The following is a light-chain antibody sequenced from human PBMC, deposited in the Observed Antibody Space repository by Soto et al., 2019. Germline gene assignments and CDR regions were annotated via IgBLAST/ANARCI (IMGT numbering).Light chain of an antibody. V-gene: IGLV1-44*01. Sequence: QSLLTQPPSASGTPGQRVTIFCSGSTSNIGSNTVDWYQQLPGTAPKLLFYSNNQRPSGVPDRFSGSKSGTSASLTISGLQSEDEADYYCAAWDDSLNGRYVFGTGTKVTVL. CDR3: AAWDDSLNGRYV. CDR1: TSNIGSNT. J-gene: IGLJ1*01. CDR2: SNN.